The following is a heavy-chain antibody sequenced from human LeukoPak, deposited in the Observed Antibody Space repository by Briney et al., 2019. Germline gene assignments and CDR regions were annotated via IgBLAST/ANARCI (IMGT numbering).Heavy chain of an antibody. Sequence: SETLSLTCTVSGGSVSSSIYYWGWIRQPPGKGLEWIGSIYYSGSTSYNPSLKSRVTISVDTSKNQFSLKLTSVTAADTAVYYCASRNDISTGYVFDFWGQGTLVTVSS. J-gene: IGHJ4*02. CDR3: ASRNDISTGYVFDF. CDR1: GGSVSSSIYY. D-gene: IGHD3-9*01. V-gene: IGHV4-39*01. CDR2: IYYSGST.